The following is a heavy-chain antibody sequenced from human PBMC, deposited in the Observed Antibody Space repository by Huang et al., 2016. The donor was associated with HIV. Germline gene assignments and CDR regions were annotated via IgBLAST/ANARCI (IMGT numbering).Heavy chain of an antibody. CDR2: ISHYGKYI. V-gene: IGHV3-30*03. CDR3: ASGYCATASCPCNF. CDR1: GFTFSNFG. D-gene: IGHD2-8*01. J-gene: IGHJ4*02. Sequence: QVHLVESGGGVVQPGRSLRLSCAASGFTFSNFGFHWVRQAPGKGLEGVELISHYGKYIYYADSVNGRVTIARDNSRSTLSLQMDSLRPDDTAEYYCASGYCATASCPCNFWGQGTLVTVSS.